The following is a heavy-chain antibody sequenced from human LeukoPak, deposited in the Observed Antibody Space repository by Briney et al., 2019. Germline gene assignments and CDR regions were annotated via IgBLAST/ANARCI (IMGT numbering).Heavy chain of an antibody. Sequence: PTASVKVSCKASGGTFSSYAISWVRQAPGQGLEWMGGIIPIFGTANYAQKFQGRVTITRDTSASTAYMELSSLRSEDTAVYYCARAVDSGSYYGWFDPWGQGTLVIVSS. V-gene: IGHV1-69*05. J-gene: IGHJ5*02. CDR2: IIPIFGTA. CDR3: ARAVDSGSYYGWFDP. D-gene: IGHD1-26*01. CDR1: GGTFSSYA.